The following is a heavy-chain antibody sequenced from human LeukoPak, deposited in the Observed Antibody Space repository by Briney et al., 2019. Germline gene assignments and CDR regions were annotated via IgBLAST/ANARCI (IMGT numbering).Heavy chain of an antibody. V-gene: IGHV3-74*01. CDR2: IQSDGSST. Sequence: GGSLRLSCAASGFTFSNYWMHWVRQAPGKGLMWVSRIQSDGSSTDYADSVKGRFTISRDNAKNTLYLQMHSLRAEDTAVYYCARGYYYDSSGYDPFGDYWGQGALVTVSS. D-gene: IGHD3-22*01. J-gene: IGHJ4*02. CDR3: ARGYYYDSSGYDPFGDY. CDR1: GFTFSNYW.